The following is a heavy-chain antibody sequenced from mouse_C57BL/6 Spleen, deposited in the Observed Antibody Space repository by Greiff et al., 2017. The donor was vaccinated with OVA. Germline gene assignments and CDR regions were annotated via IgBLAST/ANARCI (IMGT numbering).Heavy chain of an antibody. CDR3: ARAYDYDVDYYAMDY. D-gene: IGHD2-4*01. J-gene: IGHJ4*01. Sequence: VQLQQSGPGLVQPSQSLSITCTVSGFSLTSYGVHWVRQSPGKGQEWLGVIWSGGSTDYNAAFISRLSISKDNSKSQVFFKMNSLQADDTAIYYCARAYDYDVDYYAMDYWGQGTSVTVSS. CDR1: GFSLTSYG. CDR2: IWSGGST. V-gene: IGHV2-2*01.